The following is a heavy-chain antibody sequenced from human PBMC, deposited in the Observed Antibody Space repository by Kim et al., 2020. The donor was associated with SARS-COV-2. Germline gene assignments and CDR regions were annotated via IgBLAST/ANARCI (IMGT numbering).Heavy chain of an antibody. V-gene: IGHV3-23*01. D-gene: IGHD3-10*01. CDR1: GFTFSSYA. CDR2: ISGSGGST. Sequence: GGSLRLSCAASGFTFSSYAISWVRQAPGKGLEWVSAISGSGGSTYYADSVKGRFTISRDNSKNTLYLQMNSLRAEDTAVYYCAKDRAIWFGGFDYWGQGTLVTVSS. CDR3: AKDRAIWFGGFDY. J-gene: IGHJ4*02.